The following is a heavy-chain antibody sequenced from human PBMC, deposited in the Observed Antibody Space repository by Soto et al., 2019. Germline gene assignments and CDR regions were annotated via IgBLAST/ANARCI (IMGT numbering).Heavy chain of an antibody. CDR3: ARRWGRTFDY. J-gene: IGHJ4*02. Sequence: QVQLQESGPGLVKPSETLSLTCTVSGGSISSYYWSWIRQPPGKGLEWIGYIYYSGSTNYNPSLKCRVNISVDTSKNQFSLKLSSVTAADTAGYYCARRWGRTFDYWGQGTLVTVSS. V-gene: IGHV4-59*08. D-gene: IGHD7-27*01. CDR1: GGSISSYY. CDR2: IYYSGST.